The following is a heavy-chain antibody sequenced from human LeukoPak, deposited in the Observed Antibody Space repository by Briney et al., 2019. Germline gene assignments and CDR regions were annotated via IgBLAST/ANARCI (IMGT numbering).Heavy chain of an antibody. D-gene: IGHD3-9*01. CDR1: GYAFVSYA. CDR2: ISAYNGNT. J-gene: IGHJ4*02. V-gene: IGHV1-18*01. CDR3: ARVGRANYDILTGYYNVPSHFDN. Sequence: ASVKVSCKASGYAFVSYAISWVRQAPGQGLEWMGWISAYNGNTNHAQKVRGRVTMTTDTSTTTAYMELRSLRSDDTAVYYCARVGRANYDILTGYYNVPSHFDNWGQGTLVTVSS.